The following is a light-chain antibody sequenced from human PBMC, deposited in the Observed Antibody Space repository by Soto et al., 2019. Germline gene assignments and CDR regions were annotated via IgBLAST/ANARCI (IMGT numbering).Light chain of an antibody. CDR1: QSVRSY. J-gene: IGKJ4*01. V-gene: IGKV3-15*01. Sequence: EAVMTQSPATLSVSPGERATLSCRASQSVRSYVAWHQQKPGQAPRLLMYGASTRATGVPTRFSGSGSGTVFTLTISSLQSEDFAVYFCQHYNNWPPQFTFGGGTMV. CDR2: GAS. CDR3: QHYNNWPPQFT.